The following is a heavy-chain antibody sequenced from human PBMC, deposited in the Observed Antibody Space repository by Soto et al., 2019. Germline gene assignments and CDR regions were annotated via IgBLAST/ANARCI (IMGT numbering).Heavy chain of an antibody. D-gene: IGHD2-15*01. Sequence: ASVKVSCKASGYTFTSYGISWVRQAPGQGLEWMGWISAYNGNTNYAQKLQGRVTMTTDTSTSTAYMGLRSLRSDDTAVYYCARDRRDIVVVVAARDAFDIWGQGTMVTVSS. CDR3: ARDRRDIVVVVAARDAFDI. J-gene: IGHJ3*02. V-gene: IGHV1-18*01. CDR2: ISAYNGNT. CDR1: GYTFTSYG.